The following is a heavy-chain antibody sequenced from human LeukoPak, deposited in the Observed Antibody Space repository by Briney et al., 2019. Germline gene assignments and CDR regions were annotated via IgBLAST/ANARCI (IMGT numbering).Heavy chain of an antibody. J-gene: IGHJ5*02. CDR3: GRGGEAVADWFDP. CDR1: GGTFSSYA. Sequence: GASVKVSCKASGGTFSSYAISWVRQAPGQGLEWMGGIIPIFGTANYAQKFQGRVTITADESTSTAYMELSSLRSEDTAVYYCGRGGEAVADWFDPWGQGTLVTVSS. V-gene: IGHV1-69*13. D-gene: IGHD6-19*01. CDR2: IIPIFGTA.